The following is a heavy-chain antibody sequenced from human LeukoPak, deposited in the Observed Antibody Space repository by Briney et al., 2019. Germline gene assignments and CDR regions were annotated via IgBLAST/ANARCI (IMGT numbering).Heavy chain of an antibody. CDR3: AKLIGADAFDF. Sequence: GGSLRLSCAASGFRFSTYGMHWVRQAPGKGLEWVAVIWYDGSNKNYADSVKGRFTISRDNSKNTVYLQMSSLRVEDTAVYYCAKLIGADAFDFWGQGTTVTVSS. CDR2: IWYDGSNK. CDR1: GFRFSTYG. D-gene: IGHD7-27*01. J-gene: IGHJ3*01. V-gene: IGHV3-33*06.